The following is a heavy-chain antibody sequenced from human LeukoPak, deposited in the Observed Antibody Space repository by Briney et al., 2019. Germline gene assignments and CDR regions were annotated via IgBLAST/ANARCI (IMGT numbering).Heavy chain of an antibody. Sequence: GGSLRLSCAASGFAFNIYAMNWVRQAPGKGLEWVSAISGSGGSTYYADSVKGRFTISRDNSKNTLYLQMNSLRAEDTAVYYCARDGAIFGVVTVDYWGQGTLVTVSS. J-gene: IGHJ4*02. D-gene: IGHD3-3*01. CDR1: GFAFNIYA. V-gene: IGHV3-23*01. CDR2: ISGSGGST. CDR3: ARDGAIFGVVTVDY.